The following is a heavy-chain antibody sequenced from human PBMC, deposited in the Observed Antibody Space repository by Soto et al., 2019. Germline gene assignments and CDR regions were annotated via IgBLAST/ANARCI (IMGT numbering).Heavy chain of an antibody. CDR2: IGTAGDT. J-gene: IGHJ6*02. V-gene: IGHV3-13*01. CDR3: ARDGASTIFGVVDYYYYGMDV. D-gene: IGHD3-3*01. Sequence: GGSLRLSCAASGFTFSSYDMHWVRQATGKGLEWVSAIGTAGDTYYPGSVKGRFTISRENAKNSLYLQMNSLRAEDTAAYYWARDGASTIFGVVDYYYYGMDVWGQGPTVTVPS. CDR1: GFTFSSYD.